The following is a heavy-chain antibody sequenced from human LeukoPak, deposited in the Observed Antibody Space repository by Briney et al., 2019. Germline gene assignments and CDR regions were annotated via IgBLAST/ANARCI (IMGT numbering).Heavy chain of an antibody. CDR3: ARGPHGEGGSPDD. CDR1: GYTFNTYG. Sequence: SVTVSCKPSGYTFNTYGIPWVRQPPGQGLEGMGFISPYNGNTNYAQKFQGKVTFTTDTSTSTAYIELSSLRSDDTAVYYCARGPHGEGGSPDDWGQGTLVTVSS. V-gene: IGHV1-18*01. D-gene: IGHD2-15*01. J-gene: IGHJ4*02. CDR2: ISPYNGNT.